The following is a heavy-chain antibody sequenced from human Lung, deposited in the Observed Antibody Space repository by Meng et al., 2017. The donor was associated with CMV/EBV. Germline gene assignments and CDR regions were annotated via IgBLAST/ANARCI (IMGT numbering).Heavy chain of an antibody. CDR1: AGSISSSSYY. J-gene: IGHJ2*01. V-gene: IGHV4-39*01. CDR2: IYYSGST. D-gene: IGHD3-16*01. Sequence: SETLSLXCPVAAGSISSSSYYCGWIRQPPGKGLEWIGSIYYSGSTYYNPSLKSRVTISVDTYKNQFSLKLSSVTAADTAVYNCSGHWWGTTHNWYFDLWGRGTLVTVSS. CDR3: SGHWWGTTHNWYFDL.